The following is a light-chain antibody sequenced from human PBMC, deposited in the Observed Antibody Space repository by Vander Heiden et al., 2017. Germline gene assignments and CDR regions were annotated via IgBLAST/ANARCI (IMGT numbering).Light chain of an antibody. CDR1: QSISRY. J-gene: IGKJ4*01. Sequence: DIQMTPSPSSLSASVGDRVTITCRASQSISRYLDWYQQKPGQAPKLLIYATYSLQSGVPSRFSGSGSGTDFTLTISSLQSEDFATYYCQQSYSTPITFGGGTKVEIK. CDR2: ATY. CDR3: QQSYSTPIT. V-gene: IGKV1-39*01.